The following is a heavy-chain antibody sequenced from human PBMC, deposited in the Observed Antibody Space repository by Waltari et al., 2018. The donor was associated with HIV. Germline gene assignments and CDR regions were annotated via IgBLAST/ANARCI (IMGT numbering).Heavy chain of an antibody. D-gene: IGHD3-22*01. Sequence: QVQLVESGGGVVQPGRSLRVSCAPSRFPFSSHALHLVRQAPGKGLAWVALIWYDGSNKYYADSVKGRFTISRDNSKNTLYLQMNSLRAEDTAVYYCARSLHGYYYYMDVWGKGTTVTVSS. J-gene: IGHJ6*03. CDR3: ARSLHGYYYYMDV. CDR2: IWYDGSNK. V-gene: IGHV3-33*01. CDR1: RFPFSSHA.